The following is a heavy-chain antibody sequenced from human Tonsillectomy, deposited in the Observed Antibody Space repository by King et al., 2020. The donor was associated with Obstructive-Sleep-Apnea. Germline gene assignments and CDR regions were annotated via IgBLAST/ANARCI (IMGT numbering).Heavy chain of an antibody. V-gene: IGHV3-23*04. J-gene: IGHJ4*02. Sequence: VQLVESGGGMVQPGGSLRLSCVAPGFTFRWSAMSWVRQAPGKGLAWFATSTGRTYSPSYADSVKGRFSISRDTSGETLYLEMNNLRAEDTAVYYCAKEGENTYGGDAIQYWGQGTLVTVSS. CDR1: GFTFRWSA. D-gene: IGHD3-16*01. CDR3: AKEGENTYGGDAIQY. CDR2: STGRTYSP.